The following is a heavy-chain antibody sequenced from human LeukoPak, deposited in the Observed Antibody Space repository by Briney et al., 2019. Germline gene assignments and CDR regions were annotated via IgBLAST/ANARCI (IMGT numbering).Heavy chain of an antibody. Sequence: GGSLRLSCAASGFTFSSYAMSWVRQAPGKGLEWVSAISGSGGSTYYADSVKGRFTISRDNSKNTLYLQMNSLRAEDTAVYHCAKDHCSSTSCWGSYFDYWGQGTLVTVSS. J-gene: IGHJ4*02. CDR3: AKDHCSSTSCWGSYFDY. CDR2: ISGSGGST. V-gene: IGHV3-23*01. D-gene: IGHD2-2*01. CDR1: GFTFSSYA.